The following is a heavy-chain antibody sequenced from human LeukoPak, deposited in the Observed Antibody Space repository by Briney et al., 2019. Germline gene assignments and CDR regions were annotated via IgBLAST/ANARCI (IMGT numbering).Heavy chain of an antibody. J-gene: IGHJ4*02. D-gene: IGHD5-24*01. CDR1: GGSISSFY. CDR3: AGVLRVEMAINY. Sequence: PSETLSLTCTVSGGSISSFYWSWIRQPPGKGLEWIGHMHYSGSTNYNPSLKSRVTMSLDTSKNQFSLKLSSVTAADTAVYWCAGVLRVEMAINYWGQGPLVTVSS. CDR2: MHYSGST. V-gene: IGHV4-59*12.